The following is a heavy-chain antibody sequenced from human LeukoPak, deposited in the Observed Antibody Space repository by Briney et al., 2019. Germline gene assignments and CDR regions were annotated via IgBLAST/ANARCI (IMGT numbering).Heavy chain of an antibody. CDR1: GGSISNNNYY. J-gene: IGHJ4*02. Sequence: SETLSLTCTVSGGSISNNNYYWAWIRQPPGKGLECIGIIYYSGSPYYNPSLKSRVTISVDTSKNQFSLRLSSVTAADTAVYYCATWRTAKTGFDYWGQGTLVTVSS. D-gene: IGHD1-1*01. CDR3: ATWRTAKTGFDY. CDR2: IYYSGSP. V-gene: IGHV4-39*01.